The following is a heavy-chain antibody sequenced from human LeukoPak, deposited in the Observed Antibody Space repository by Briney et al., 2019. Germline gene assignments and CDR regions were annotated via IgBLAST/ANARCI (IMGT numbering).Heavy chain of an antibody. CDR2: IYHSGST. J-gene: IGHJ6*02. CDR1: GGSISSSNW. D-gene: IGHD5-24*01. V-gene: IGHV4-4*02. Sequence: SGTLSLTCAVSGGSISSSNWWSWVRQPPGKGLEWIGEIYHSGSTNYNPSLKSRVTISVDKSKNQFSLKLSSVTAADTAVYYCARSGPLQDGYNPYYYYYYGMDVWGQGTTVTVSS. CDR3: ARSGPLQDGYNPYYYYYYGMDV.